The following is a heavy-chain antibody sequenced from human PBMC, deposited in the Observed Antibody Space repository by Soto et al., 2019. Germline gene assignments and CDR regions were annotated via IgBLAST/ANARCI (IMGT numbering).Heavy chain of an antibody. CDR3: SRAHSGYPHRYLFDP. D-gene: IGHD3-22*01. CDR1: GGTFSSYA. J-gene: IGHJ5*02. Sequence: QVQLVQSGAEVKKPGSSVKVSCKASGGTFSSYAISWVRQAPGQGLEWMGGIIPIFGTANYAQKFQGRVTINADKSTSQAYMELRSLKSEDTAVDYCSRAHSGYPHRYLFDPWGQGTLVTVSS. V-gene: IGHV1-69*06. CDR2: IIPIFGTA.